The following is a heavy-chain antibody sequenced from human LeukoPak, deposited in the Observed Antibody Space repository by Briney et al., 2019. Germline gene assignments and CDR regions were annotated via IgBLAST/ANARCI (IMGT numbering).Heavy chain of an antibody. J-gene: IGHJ4*02. D-gene: IGHD1-1*01. CDR2: IYYSGST. CDR3: AREVTGWNDRKAVPDYFDY. V-gene: IGHV4-39*07. Sequence: SETLSLTCSVSGGSITSTSYYWGWIRQPPGKGLEWIGSIYYSGSTYYNPSLKSRVTISVDTSKNQFSLKLSSVTAADTAVYYCAREVTGWNDRKAVPDYFDYWGQGTLVTVSS. CDR1: GGSITSTSYY.